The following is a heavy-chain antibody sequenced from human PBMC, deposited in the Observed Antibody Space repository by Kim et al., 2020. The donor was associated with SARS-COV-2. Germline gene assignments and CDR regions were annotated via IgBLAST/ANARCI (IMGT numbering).Heavy chain of an antibody. CDR2: IYHSGST. V-gene: IGHV4-4*02. J-gene: IGHJ4*02. Sequence: SETLSLTCAVSGGSISSSNWWSWVRQPPGKGLEWIGEIYHSGSTNYNPSLKSRVTISVDKSKNQFSLKLSSVTAADTAVYYCARTFSDVGYGSGNDYWGQGTLVTVSS. CDR3: ARTFSDVGYGSGNDY. CDR1: GGSISSSNW. D-gene: IGHD3-10*01.